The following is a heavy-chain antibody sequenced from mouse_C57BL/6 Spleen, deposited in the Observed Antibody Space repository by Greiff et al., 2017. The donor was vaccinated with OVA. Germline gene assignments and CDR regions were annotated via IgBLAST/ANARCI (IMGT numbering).Heavy chain of an antibody. Sequence: VKLMESGPGLVQPSQSLSITCTVSGFSFTSYGVHWVRQSPGKGLEWLGVIWSGGSTDYNAAFMSRLSITKDNSKIQVFFIMNSLQADDTAIYYFAGGYPFAYWGQGTLVTVSA. CDR1: GFSFTSYG. J-gene: IGHJ3*01. CDR2: IWSGGST. CDR3: AGGYPFAY. V-gene: IGHV2-5*01. D-gene: IGHD1-2*01.